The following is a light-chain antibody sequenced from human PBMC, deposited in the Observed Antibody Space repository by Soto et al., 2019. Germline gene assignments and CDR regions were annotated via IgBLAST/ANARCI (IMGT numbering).Light chain of an antibody. J-gene: IGLJ1*01. V-gene: IGLV1-40*01. CDR3: QSYDSSLSGFYV. Sequence: QSVLTQPPSVSGAPGQRVTISCTGSSSNIGAGYDVHWYQQLPGTAPKLLIYGNSNRRSGVPDRFSGSKSGTSASLAITGLQAEDEADYYCQSYDSSLSGFYVFGTGTKLTVL. CDR2: GNS. CDR1: SSNIGAGYD.